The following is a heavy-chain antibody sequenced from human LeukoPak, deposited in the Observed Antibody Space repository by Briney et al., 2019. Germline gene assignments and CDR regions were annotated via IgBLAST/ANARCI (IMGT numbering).Heavy chain of an antibody. CDR2: IRNSGRI. J-gene: IGHJ3*02. V-gene: IGHV3-9*01. Sequence: PGRSLRLSCAASGFTFDDYAMHWVRQAPGKVLEWVSGIRNSGRISYSVSVEGRFTISRDNDKNSLYLQMNSLRAEDTGVYYCAKDVEMATSDAFDIWGEGTMVTVSS. CDR1: GFTFDDYA. CDR3: AKDVEMATSDAFDI. D-gene: IGHD5-24*01.